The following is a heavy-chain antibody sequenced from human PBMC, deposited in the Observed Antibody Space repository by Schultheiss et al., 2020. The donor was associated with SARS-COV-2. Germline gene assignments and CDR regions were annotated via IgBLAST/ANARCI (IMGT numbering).Heavy chain of an antibody. CDR2: ISGSGGST. Sequence: GGSLRLSCAASGFTVSSNYMSWVRQAPGKGLEWVSAISGSGGSTYYADSVKGRFTISRDNSKNTLYLQMNSLRAEDTAVYYCAKDRKWEPNDYWGQGPLVTVSS. V-gene: IGHV3-23*01. CDR1: GFTVSSNY. J-gene: IGHJ4*02. CDR3: AKDRKWEPNDY. D-gene: IGHD1-26*01.